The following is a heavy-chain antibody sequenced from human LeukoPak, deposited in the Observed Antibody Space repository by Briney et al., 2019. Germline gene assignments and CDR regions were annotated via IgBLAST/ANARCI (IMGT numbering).Heavy chain of an antibody. Sequence: GGSLRLSCAGSGFTFNTYSMNWVRQAPGKGLEWVSYIISSRSTIYYADSVKGRFTVSRDNSKNSLFLQMNTLRDEDTAVYYCVRDSQDYSNYYYYYGMDVWGQGTTVTVSS. CDR3: VRDSQDYSNYYYYYGMDV. D-gene: IGHD4-11*01. J-gene: IGHJ6*02. CDR2: IISSRSTI. CDR1: GFTFNTYS. V-gene: IGHV3-48*02.